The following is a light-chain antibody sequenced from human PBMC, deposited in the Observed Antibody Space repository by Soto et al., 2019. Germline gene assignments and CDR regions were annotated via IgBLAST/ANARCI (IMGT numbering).Light chain of an antibody. J-gene: IGKJ4*01. CDR2: DSS. V-gene: IGKV3-11*01. Sequence: EIVLTQSPATLSLSPGERATLSCRASQSVGTYFAWYQQKPGQAPRLLIYDSSNRATSIPARFSGSGSGTDFTLTISSLEPEDFAVYYCQQRSDWPSTFGGGTKVEIK. CDR3: QQRSDWPST. CDR1: QSVGTY.